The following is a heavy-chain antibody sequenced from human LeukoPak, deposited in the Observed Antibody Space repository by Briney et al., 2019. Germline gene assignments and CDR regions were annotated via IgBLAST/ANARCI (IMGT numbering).Heavy chain of an antibody. CDR2: IYHSGST. CDR3: ARALSGYVGYYFDY. Sequence: SETLSLTCAVSGGSISSGGYSWSWIRQPPGKGLEWIGHIYHSGSTYYNPSLKSRVTISVDRSKNQFSLKLSSVTAADTAVYYCARALSGYVGYYFDYWGQGILVTVSS. CDR1: GGSISSGGYS. V-gene: IGHV4-30-2*01. J-gene: IGHJ4*02. D-gene: IGHD3-22*01.